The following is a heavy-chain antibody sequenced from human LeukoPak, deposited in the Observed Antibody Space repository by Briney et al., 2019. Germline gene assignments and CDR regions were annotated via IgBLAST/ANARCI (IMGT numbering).Heavy chain of an antibody. CDR3: AREDIGYDSTIDY. Sequence: GGSLRLSCAASGFTFSSYAMSWIRQAPGKGLEWVSYISSSGSTIYYADSVKGRFTISRDNAKNSLYLQMNSLRAEDTAVYYCAREDIGYDSTIDYWGQGTLVTVSS. J-gene: IGHJ4*02. D-gene: IGHD3-22*01. V-gene: IGHV3-11*01. CDR1: GFTFSSYA. CDR2: ISSSGSTI.